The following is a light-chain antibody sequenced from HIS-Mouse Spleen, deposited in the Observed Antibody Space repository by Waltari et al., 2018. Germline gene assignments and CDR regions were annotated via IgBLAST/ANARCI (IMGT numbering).Light chain of an antibody. CDR1: SSDVGSYNL. CDR3: CSYAGSSTFVVV. J-gene: IGLJ2*01. Sequence: QSALTQPASVSGSPGQSITIPCTGTSSDVGSYNLFSWYQQHPGKAPKLMIYEGSKRPSGVSNRFSGSKSGNTASLTISGLQAEDEADYYCCSYAGSSTFVVVFGGGTKLTVL. V-gene: IGLV2-23*03. CDR2: EGS.